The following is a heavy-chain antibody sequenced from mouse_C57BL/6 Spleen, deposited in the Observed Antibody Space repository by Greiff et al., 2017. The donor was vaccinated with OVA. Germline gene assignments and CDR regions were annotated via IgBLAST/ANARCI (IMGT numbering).Heavy chain of an antibody. Sequence: EVKLMESGPGLVKPSQSLSLTCSVTGYSITSGYYWNWIRQFPGNKLEWMGYISYDGSNNYNPSLKNRISITRDTSKNQFFLKLNSVTTEDTATYYCARVRANWDYFDYWGQGTTLTVSS. CDR2: ISYDGSN. D-gene: IGHD4-1*01. CDR1: GYSITSGYY. J-gene: IGHJ2*01. CDR3: ARVRANWDYFDY. V-gene: IGHV3-6*01.